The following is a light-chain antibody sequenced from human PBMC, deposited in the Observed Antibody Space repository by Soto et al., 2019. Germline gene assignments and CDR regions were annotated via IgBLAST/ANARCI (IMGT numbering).Light chain of an antibody. Sequence: DIQMTQSPSTLSASVGERVTITCRASQSISSWLAWYQQKPGKAPKLLIYDASSLESGIPARFSGSGSGTEFTLTISSLQPDDFAIYYCQQYNSYLFTFGQGTKVEIK. J-gene: IGKJ1*01. CDR1: QSISSW. CDR2: DAS. V-gene: IGKV1-5*01. CDR3: QQYNSYLFT.